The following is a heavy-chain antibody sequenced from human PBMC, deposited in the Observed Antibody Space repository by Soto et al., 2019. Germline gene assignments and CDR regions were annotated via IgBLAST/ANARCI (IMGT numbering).Heavy chain of an antibody. D-gene: IGHD2-15*01. J-gene: IGHJ5*02. CDR2: INHSGST. CDR3: ARGGRYCSGGSCYSKRDWFDP. V-gene: IGHV4-34*01. Sequence: KPSETLSLTCAVYGGSFSGYYWSWIRQPPGKGLEWIGEINHSGSTNYNPSLKSRVTISVDTSKNQFSLKLSSVTAADTAVYYCARGGRYCSGGSCYSKRDWFDPWGQGTLVTVSS. CDR1: GGSFSGYY.